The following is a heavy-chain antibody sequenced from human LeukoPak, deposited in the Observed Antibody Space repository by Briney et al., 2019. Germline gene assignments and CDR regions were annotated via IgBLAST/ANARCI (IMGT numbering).Heavy chain of an antibody. Sequence: PSETLSLTCAVSGGSISSSNWWSWIRQPPGKGLEWIGYIYYSGSTYYNPSLKSRVTISVDTSKNQFSLKLSSVTAADTAVYYCARGKDYGDLHFDYWGQGTLVTVSS. CDR1: GGSISSSNW. D-gene: IGHD4-17*01. CDR3: ARGKDYGDLHFDY. J-gene: IGHJ4*02. V-gene: IGHV4-30-4*01. CDR2: IYYSGST.